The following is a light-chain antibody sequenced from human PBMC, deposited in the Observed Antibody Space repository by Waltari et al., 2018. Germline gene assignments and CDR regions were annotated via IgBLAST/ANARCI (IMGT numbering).Light chain of an antibody. CDR3: QQFHDYPRT. CDR2: DAS. CDR1: QAFNRA. J-gene: IGKJ1*01. Sequence: IHLTQSPSSLAASVGDRVTITCRASQAFNRALAWYQQRAGGPPRLLIFDASKLHTGVPSRFIGSASGADFTLTISTLQPEDFATYDCQQFHDYPRTFGQGTKVEI. V-gene: IGKV1D-13*01.